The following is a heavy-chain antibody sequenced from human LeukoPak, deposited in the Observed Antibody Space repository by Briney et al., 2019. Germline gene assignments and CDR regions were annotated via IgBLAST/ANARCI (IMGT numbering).Heavy chain of an antibody. D-gene: IGHD2-2*01. J-gene: IGHJ3*02. CDR1: GGSISSHY. CDR2: IYYSGST. Sequence: SETLSFTCTVSGGSISSHYWSWIRQPPGKGLEWIGYIYYSGSTNYNPSLKSLVTISVDTSKNQFSLKLSSVSAADTAVYYCARLIDNCSSTSCYRDDAFDIWGQGTMVTVSS. CDR3: ARLIDNCSSTSCYRDDAFDI. V-gene: IGHV4-59*11.